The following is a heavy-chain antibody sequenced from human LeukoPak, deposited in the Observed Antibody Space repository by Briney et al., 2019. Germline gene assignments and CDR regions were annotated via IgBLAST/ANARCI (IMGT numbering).Heavy chain of an antibody. CDR1: GFTFSSYE. J-gene: IGHJ6*04. D-gene: IGHD3-9*01. CDR3: ARYPRFYYDILTEALDV. CDR2: ISSSCSTI. Sequence: GGSLRLSCAASGFTFSSYEMNWVRQAPGKGLEWVSYISSSCSTIYYAESVKGRFTISRDNAKNSLYLQMNSLRAEDTAVYYCARYPRFYYDILTEALDVWGKGTTVTVSS. V-gene: IGHV3-48*03.